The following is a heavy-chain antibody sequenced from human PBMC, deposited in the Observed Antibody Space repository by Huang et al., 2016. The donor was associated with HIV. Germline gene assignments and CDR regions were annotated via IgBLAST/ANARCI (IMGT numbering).Heavy chain of an antibody. J-gene: IGHJ4*02. CDR2: MHPNTGHT. D-gene: IGHD4-17*01. CDR1: GYTFTNYD. V-gene: IGHV1-8*02. CDR3: ARSAYGDLDY. Sequence: QVHLVQSGAEVKKPGASVKVCCKASGYTFTNYDINWVRQAPGRGLECMVWMHPNTGHTGWSQSFQGRVTMTRKTSITTAYMKLTILTAEDTAVYYCARSAYGDLDYWGLGTLVIVSS.